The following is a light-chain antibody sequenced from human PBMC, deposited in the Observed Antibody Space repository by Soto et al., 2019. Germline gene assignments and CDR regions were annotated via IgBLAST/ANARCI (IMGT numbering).Light chain of an antibody. CDR3: CSYAGGYTYV. CDR2: DVS. Sequence: QSALTQPRSVSGSPGQSVTISCTGTSSDVGNYNFVSWYQQHPGKAPKLMIYDVSERPSGVPDRFSASKSGNTASLTISGLQADDEADYYCCSYAGGYTYVFGTGTKLPVL. V-gene: IGLV2-11*01. J-gene: IGLJ1*01. CDR1: SSDVGNYNF.